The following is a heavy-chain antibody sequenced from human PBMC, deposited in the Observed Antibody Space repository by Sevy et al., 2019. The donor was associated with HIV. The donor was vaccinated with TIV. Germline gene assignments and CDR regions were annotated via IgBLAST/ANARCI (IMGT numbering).Heavy chain of an antibody. V-gene: IGHV1-8*01. CDR1: GYTFTSYD. CDR3: ARASSPIMITFGGVIVDDAFDI. CDR2: MNPNSGNT. D-gene: IGHD3-16*02. Sequence: ASVKVSCKASGYTFTSYDINWVRQATGQGLEWMGWMNPNSGNTGYAQKFQGRVTMTRNTSISKAYMELSSLRSEDTAVYYCARASSPIMITFGGVIVDDAFDIWGQGTMVTVSS. J-gene: IGHJ3*02.